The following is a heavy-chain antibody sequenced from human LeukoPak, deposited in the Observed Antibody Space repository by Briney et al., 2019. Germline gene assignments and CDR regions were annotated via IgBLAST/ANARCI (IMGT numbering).Heavy chain of an antibody. CDR3: ARHLPGYYYDSSGYSSGAFDI. V-gene: IGHV4-39*01. CDR2: IYYRGST. D-gene: IGHD3-22*01. Sequence: SETLSLTCTVSGGSISSSSYYWGWIRQPPGKGLEWIGSIYYRGSTYYNPSLKSRVTISVDTSKNQFSLKLSSVTAVDTAVYYCARHLPGYYYDSSGYSSGAFDIWGQGTMVTVSS. CDR1: GGSISSSSYY. J-gene: IGHJ3*02.